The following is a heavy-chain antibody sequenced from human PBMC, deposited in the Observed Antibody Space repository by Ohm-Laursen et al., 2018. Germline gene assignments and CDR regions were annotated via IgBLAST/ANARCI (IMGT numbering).Heavy chain of an antibody. CDR1: GFTFSSYG. CDR2: ISKDGSNT. V-gene: IGHV3-30*18. D-gene: IGHD4/OR15-4a*01. Sequence: LRLSCTASGFTFSSYGMHWVRQAPGKGLEWMAGISKDGSNTYYGHSVEGRFTISRDNSMNTLYLQMNSLRPEDTAVYYCAKDIRTMAGRDVWGQGTTVTVSS. CDR3: AKDIRTMAGRDV. J-gene: IGHJ6*02.